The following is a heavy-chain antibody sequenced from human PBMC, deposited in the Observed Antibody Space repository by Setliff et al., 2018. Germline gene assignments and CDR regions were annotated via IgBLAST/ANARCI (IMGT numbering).Heavy chain of an antibody. CDR2: IIPIFGSP. CDR3: ARDSQLGFYYFDS. V-gene: IGHV1-69*13. J-gene: IGHJ4*02. D-gene: IGHD1-1*01. CDR1: GDTLTTYA. Sequence: SVKVSRKASGDTLTTYAIHWVRQAPGQGLEWMGMIIPIFGSPHYAQRFQDRVIITADVSTRAACMDLSSLRSEDTAIYYCARDSQLGFYYFDSWGRGTLVTVSS.